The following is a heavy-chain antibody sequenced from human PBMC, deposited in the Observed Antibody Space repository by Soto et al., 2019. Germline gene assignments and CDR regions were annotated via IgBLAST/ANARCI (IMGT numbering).Heavy chain of an antibody. Sequence: QVQLHESGPGLVKPSQTLSLTCTVSGGSISDDDYYWNWIRQSPGKGLEWLGHIYYNGNTYYNPSLNSRLTMSLDTSQNQFSLHLTSVIAADSALYFCARATTVTSSFFFYGLDVWGQGTTVTVSS. J-gene: IGHJ6*02. CDR2: IYYNGNT. D-gene: IGHD4-17*01. V-gene: IGHV4-30-4*01. CDR1: GGSISDDDYY. CDR3: ARATTVTSSFFFYGLDV.